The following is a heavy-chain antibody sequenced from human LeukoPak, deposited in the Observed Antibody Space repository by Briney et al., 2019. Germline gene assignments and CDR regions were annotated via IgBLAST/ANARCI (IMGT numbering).Heavy chain of an antibody. CDR2: IYYTGGT. Sequence: SETLSLTCAVYGGSFSGYYWSWIRQPPGKPLDWLGTIYYTGGTYSNPSLKSRVTISVDTSKNQFFLTLRSVAAADTAFYYCARIGYSYGPQYYFDYWGQGTLVTVSS. CDR1: GGSFSGYY. D-gene: IGHD5-18*01. V-gene: IGHV4-34*01. J-gene: IGHJ4*02. CDR3: ARIGYSYGPQYYFDY.